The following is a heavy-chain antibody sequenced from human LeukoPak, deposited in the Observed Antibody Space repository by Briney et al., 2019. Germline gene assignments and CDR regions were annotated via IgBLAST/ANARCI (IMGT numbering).Heavy chain of an antibody. Sequence: ASVKVSCKASGYTFTDYYMHWVRQAPGQGLEWMGWINPNSGGTNYAQKFQGRVTMTRDTSISTAYMELSRLRSGDTAVYYCARASYYYDSSGYPGYYFDYWGQGTLVTVSS. V-gene: IGHV1-2*02. D-gene: IGHD3-22*01. CDR1: GYTFTDYY. J-gene: IGHJ4*02. CDR2: INPNSGGT. CDR3: ARASYYYDSSGYPGYYFDY.